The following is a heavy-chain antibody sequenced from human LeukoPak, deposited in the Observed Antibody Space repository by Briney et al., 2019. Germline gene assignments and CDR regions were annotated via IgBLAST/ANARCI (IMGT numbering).Heavy chain of an antibody. Sequence: GGSLRLSCTASGFTFSSYEMNWVRQAPGKGLEWVSNISSSGSPIYYADSVKGRFTVSRDNAKNSLYLQMSSLRAEDTAVYYCARTMAFWGQGTLVAVSS. D-gene: IGHD5-24*01. CDR1: GFTFSSYE. V-gene: IGHV3-48*03. J-gene: IGHJ4*02. CDR2: ISSSGSPI. CDR3: ARTMAF.